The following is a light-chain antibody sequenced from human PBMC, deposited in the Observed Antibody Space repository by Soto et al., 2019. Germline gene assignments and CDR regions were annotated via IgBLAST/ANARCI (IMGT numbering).Light chain of an antibody. J-gene: IGKJ1*01. CDR1: QYISSY. CDR3: QQYGSSGT. Sequence: DIHMTQSPASLSASVGDRVTLTCRASQYISSYLNWYQQKVGKAPKLLIYVASSLQSGVPSRFSGSGSGTDFTLTISSLQPEDFAVYYCQQYGSSGTFGQGTKVDIK. V-gene: IGKV1-39*01. CDR2: VAS.